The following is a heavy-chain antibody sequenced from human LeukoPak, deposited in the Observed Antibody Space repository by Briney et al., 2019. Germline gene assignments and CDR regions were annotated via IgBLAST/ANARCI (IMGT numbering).Heavy chain of an antibody. CDR3: AKDHNSGAYDFWSGYSMW. V-gene: IGHV3-23*01. J-gene: IGHJ4*02. Sequence: GGSLRLSCAASGFTFSSYAMSWVRQAPGKGLEWVSAISGSGGSTYYADSVKGRFTISRDNSKNTLYLQMNSLRAEDTAVYYCAKDHNSGAYDFWSGYSMWWGQGTLVTVSS. CDR1: GFTFSSYA. CDR2: ISGSGGST. D-gene: IGHD3-3*01.